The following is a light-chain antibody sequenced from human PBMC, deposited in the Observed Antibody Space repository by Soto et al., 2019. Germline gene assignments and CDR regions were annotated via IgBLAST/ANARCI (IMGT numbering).Light chain of an antibody. Sequence: AIRMTQSPSSLSASTGDRVTITCRASQGISSYLAWYQQKPGKAPKLLIYAASTLQSGVPSRFSGSGSGTDFTLTISCLQSEDFSTYYCQQYYSDPMYPFGQGTKLEIK. CDR2: AAS. J-gene: IGKJ2*01. V-gene: IGKV1-8*01. CDR1: QGISSY. CDR3: QQYYSDPMYP.